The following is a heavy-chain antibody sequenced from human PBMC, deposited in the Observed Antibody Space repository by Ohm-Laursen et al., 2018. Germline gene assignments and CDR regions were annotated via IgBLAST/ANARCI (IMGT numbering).Heavy chain of an antibody. CDR2: IYSGGST. CDR1: GFTVSSNY. V-gene: IGHV3-66*01. Sequence: SLRLSCTASGFTVSSNYMNWVRQAPGKGLEWVSVIYSGGSTYYADSVKGRFSISRDNSKNTLYLQMNSLRAEDSAVYYCGRDSPDYWGQGTLVTVSS. J-gene: IGHJ4*02. CDR3: GRDSPDY.